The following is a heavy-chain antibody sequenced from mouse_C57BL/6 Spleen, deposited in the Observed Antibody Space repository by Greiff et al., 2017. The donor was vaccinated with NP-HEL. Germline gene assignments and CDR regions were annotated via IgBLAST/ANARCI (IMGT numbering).Heavy chain of an antibody. CDR1: GYTFTSYW. CDR3: ARSDYYGSSPYYAMDY. D-gene: IGHD1-1*01. V-gene: IGHV1-59*01. CDR2: IDPSDSYT. Sequence: VQLQQSGPELVRPGTSVKLSCKASGYTFTSYWMHWVKQRPGQGLEWIGVIDPSDSYTNYNQKFKGKATLTVDTSSSTAYMQLSSLTSEDSAVYYCARSDYYGSSPYYAMDYWGQGTSVTVSS. J-gene: IGHJ4*01.